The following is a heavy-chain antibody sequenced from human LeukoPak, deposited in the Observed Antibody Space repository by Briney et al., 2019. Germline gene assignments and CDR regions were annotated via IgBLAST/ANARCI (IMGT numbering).Heavy chain of an antibody. CDR2: INPDSGDT. J-gene: IGHJ5*02. V-gene: IGHV1-2*02. D-gene: IGHD3-10*01. Sequence: ASLKVSCKASGYTFTGYYLHWVRQAPGQGLEWMGWINPDSGDTNYLQKFQGRVTMNRDTSISTAYMELSRLRSDDTAVYYCTRDLLGGSGTFDPWGQGTLVTVSS. CDR1: GYTFTGYY. CDR3: TRDLLGGSGTFDP.